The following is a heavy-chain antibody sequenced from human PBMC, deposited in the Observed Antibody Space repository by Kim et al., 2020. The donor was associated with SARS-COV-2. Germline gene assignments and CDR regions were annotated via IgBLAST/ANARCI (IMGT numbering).Heavy chain of an antibody. CDR3: AKSVGGAAAFDY. V-gene: IGHV3-23*01. J-gene: IGHJ4*02. D-gene: IGHD6-13*01. Sequence: TYYADSVKGRLTISRDNSKSTLFLEMNSLRAEDTAVYYCAKSVGGAAAFDYWGQGTQVTVSS. CDR2: T.